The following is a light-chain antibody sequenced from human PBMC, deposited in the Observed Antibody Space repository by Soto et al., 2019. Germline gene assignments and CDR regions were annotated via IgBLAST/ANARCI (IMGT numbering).Light chain of an antibody. CDR1: QSTSSY. V-gene: IGKV3-11*01. CDR2: DVS. Sequence: EIVLTQSPATLSLSPGERATLSCKTSQSTSSYLAWYQHRPGQTPRLLIYDVSNRATDIPARFSGSGSGTDFTLTISSLEPEDFAVYYCQQRNRWPPVYTFGQGTKLEI. J-gene: IGKJ2*01. CDR3: QQRNRWPPVYT.